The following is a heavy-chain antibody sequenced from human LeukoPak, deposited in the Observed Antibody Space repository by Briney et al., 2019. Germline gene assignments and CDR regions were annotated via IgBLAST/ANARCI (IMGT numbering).Heavy chain of an antibody. CDR3: ARAGGSGYYDSSGYYPHAFDI. D-gene: IGHD3-22*01. Sequence: GASVKVSCKASGYTFTSYGISWVRQAPGQGLEWMRWISAYNGNTNYAQKLQGRVTMTTDTSTSTAYMELRSLRSDDTAVYYCARAGGSGYYDSSGYYPHAFDIWGQGAMVTVSS. CDR1: GYTFTSYG. J-gene: IGHJ3*02. V-gene: IGHV1-18*01. CDR2: ISAYNGNT.